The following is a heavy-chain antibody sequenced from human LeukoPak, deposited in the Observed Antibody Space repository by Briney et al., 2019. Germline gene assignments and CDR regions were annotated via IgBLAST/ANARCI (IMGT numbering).Heavy chain of an antibody. Sequence: GGSLSSSCPPPGFTLSSLALTWSGQPPGKGLERVSAIGGSASSTYYADSVRGRFTISRDNSKDTLYLQMNSLRAEDTAVYYCAEIVLSTSTNWGQGTLVTVSS. V-gene: IGHV3-23*01. J-gene: IGHJ4*02. D-gene: IGHD2-2*01. CDR3: AEIVLSTSTN. CDR1: GFTLSSLA. CDR2: IGGSASST.